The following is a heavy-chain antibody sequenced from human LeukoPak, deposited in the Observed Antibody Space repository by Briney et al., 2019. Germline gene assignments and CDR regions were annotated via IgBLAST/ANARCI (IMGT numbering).Heavy chain of an antibody. CDR2: ISGGGAKR. J-gene: IGHJ3*02. Sequence: GGSLRLSCAASGFTFDNYAMNWVRQAPGKGLEWVSYISGGGAKRHYSDSVKGRFTISRDNPKNTLYLQINNLRAEDTAMYYCEMCSGGFYNNAFNIWARGKMSPVFS. CDR3: EMCSGGFYNNAFNI. CDR1: GFTFDNYA. V-gene: IGHV3-23*01. D-gene: IGHD3-10*02.